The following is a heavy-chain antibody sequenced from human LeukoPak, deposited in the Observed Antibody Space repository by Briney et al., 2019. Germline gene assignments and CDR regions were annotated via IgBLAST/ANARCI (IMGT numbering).Heavy chain of an antibody. Sequence: GASVKVSCKASGYTFTSYGISWVRQAPGQGLEWMGWISAYNGNTNYAQKLQGRVTMTTDTSTSTAYMELSSLRSEDTAVYYCARGPTMIVVVITGTYYFDYWGQGTLVTVSS. D-gene: IGHD3-22*01. V-gene: IGHV1-18*01. CDR1: GYTFTSYG. CDR3: ARGPTMIVVVITGTYYFDY. J-gene: IGHJ4*02. CDR2: ISAYNGNT.